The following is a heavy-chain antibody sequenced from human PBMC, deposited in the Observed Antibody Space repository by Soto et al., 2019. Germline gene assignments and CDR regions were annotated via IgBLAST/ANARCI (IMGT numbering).Heavy chain of an antibody. CDR3: SVAGD. J-gene: IGHJ4*02. CDR2: ISYDGSNK. CDR1: GFTFSSYG. Sequence: PGWSLRLSCSASGFTFSSYGMHWVRQAPGKGLEWVAVISYDGSNKYYADSVKGRFTISRDNSKNTLYLKMNSLRAEDTAVYYCSVAGDWGQGTMVTLSS. D-gene: IGHD6-19*01. V-gene: IGHV3-30*03.